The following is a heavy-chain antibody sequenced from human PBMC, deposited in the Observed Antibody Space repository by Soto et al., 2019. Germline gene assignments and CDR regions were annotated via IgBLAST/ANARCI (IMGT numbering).Heavy chain of an antibody. Sequence: GGSLRLSCAASGFSFSGYWMSWVRQAPGKGLEWVANINEDGSQKNYVDSVGGRFTISRDNTQNSLFLQMNSLRPEDTAVFYCAKGGWLDDWGPGTLVTVSS. CDR1: GFSFSGYW. V-gene: IGHV3-7*03. CDR3: AKGGWLDD. J-gene: IGHJ5*02. CDR2: INEDGSQK.